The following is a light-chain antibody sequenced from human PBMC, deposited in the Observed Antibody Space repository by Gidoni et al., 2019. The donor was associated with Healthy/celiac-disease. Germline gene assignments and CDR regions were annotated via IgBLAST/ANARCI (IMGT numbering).Light chain of an antibody. J-gene: IGLJ2*01. Sequence: SSELTQDPAVSVPLVQTVRITCQGDSLRSSYASWYQQKPGQAPVLVIYGKNNRPSGIPDRFSGSSSGNTASLTITGAQAEDEADYYCNSRDSSGNHVVFGGGTKLTVL. CDR1: SLRSSY. CDR3: NSRDSSGNHVV. CDR2: GKN. V-gene: IGLV3-19*01.